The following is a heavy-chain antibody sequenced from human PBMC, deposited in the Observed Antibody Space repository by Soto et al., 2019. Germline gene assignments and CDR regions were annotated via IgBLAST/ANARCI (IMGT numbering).Heavy chain of an antibody. CDR3: ARDSGIGRPGASSKGMDV. Sequence: PGGSLRLSCAASGFTFSSYAMHWVRQAPGKGLEWVAVISYDGSNKYYADSVKGRFTISRDNSKNTLYLQMNSLRAEDTAVYYCARDSGIGRPGASSKGMDVWGQGTTLTVSS. CDR1: GFTFSSYA. J-gene: IGHJ6*02. D-gene: IGHD6-6*01. CDR2: ISYDGSNK. V-gene: IGHV3-30-3*01.